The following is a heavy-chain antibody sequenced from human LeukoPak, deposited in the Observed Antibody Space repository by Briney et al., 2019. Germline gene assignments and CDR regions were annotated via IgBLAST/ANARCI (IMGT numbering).Heavy chain of an antibody. CDR1: GFTFSSYG. CDR3: ATGYCTSTTCYRSRFDY. V-gene: IGHV3-7*01. Sequence: PGGSLRLSCAASGFTFSSYGMHWVRQAPGKGLEWVANIKPDGSEKYYVDSVKGRFTISRDNAKNSLYLQINSLRAEDTAVFYCATGYCTSTTCYRSRFDYWGQGTLVTVSS. CDR2: IKPDGSEK. J-gene: IGHJ4*02. D-gene: IGHD2-2*01.